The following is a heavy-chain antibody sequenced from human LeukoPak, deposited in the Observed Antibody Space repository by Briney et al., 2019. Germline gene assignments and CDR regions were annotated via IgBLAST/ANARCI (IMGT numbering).Heavy chain of an antibody. CDR3: ARDLSIQLWSYFDY. D-gene: IGHD5-18*01. Sequence: SETLSLTCTVSGGSISSYYWSWIRQPAGKGLEWIGRIYTSGSTNYNPSLKSRVPMSVDTSKNQFSLKLSSVTAADTAVYYCARDLSIQLWSYFDYWGQGTLVTVSS. V-gene: IGHV4-4*07. CDR2: IYTSGST. J-gene: IGHJ4*02. CDR1: GGSISSYY.